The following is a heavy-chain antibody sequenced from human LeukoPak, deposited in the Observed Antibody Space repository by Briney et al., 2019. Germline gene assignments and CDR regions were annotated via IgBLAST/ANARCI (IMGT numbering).Heavy chain of an antibody. J-gene: IGHJ4*02. Sequence: SETLSLTCTVSGGSISSGSYYWSWIRQPAGKGLEWIGRIYTSGSTNYNPSLKSRVTISVDTSKNQSSLKLSSVTAADTAVYYCARGYSGYDGGSDYWGQGTLVTVSS. CDR2: IYTSGST. CDR3: ARGYSGYDGGSDY. V-gene: IGHV4-61*02. D-gene: IGHD5-12*01. CDR1: GGSISSGSYY.